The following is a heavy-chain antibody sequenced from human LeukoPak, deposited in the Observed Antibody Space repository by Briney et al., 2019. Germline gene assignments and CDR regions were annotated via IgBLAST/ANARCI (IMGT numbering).Heavy chain of an antibody. J-gene: IGHJ4*02. CDR3: AKDRPYGNYPGRFDY. Sequence: GGSLRLSCAASGFTFSSYAMSWVRQAPGKGLEWVSAISGSGGSTYYADSVKGRFTIFRDNSKNTLYLQMNSLRAEDTAVYYCAKDRPYGNYPGRFDYWGQGTLVTVSS. CDR1: GFTFSSYA. D-gene: IGHD4-17*01. CDR2: ISGSGGST. V-gene: IGHV3-23*01.